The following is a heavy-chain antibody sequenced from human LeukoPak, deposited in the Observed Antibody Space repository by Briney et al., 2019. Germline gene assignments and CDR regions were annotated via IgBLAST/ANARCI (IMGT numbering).Heavy chain of an antibody. CDR1: GYTFTDYY. CDR2: INPHSGGT. Sequence: ASVKVSCKASGYTFTDYYMHWVRQAPGQGLEWMGWINPHSGGTDHAQKFQGRVTMTRDTSISTAYMELSRLRSDDTAVYYCARDLYPITIFGVVIISYFDYWGQGTLVTVSS. V-gene: IGHV1-2*02. J-gene: IGHJ4*02. CDR3: ARDLYPITIFGVVIISYFDY. D-gene: IGHD3-3*01.